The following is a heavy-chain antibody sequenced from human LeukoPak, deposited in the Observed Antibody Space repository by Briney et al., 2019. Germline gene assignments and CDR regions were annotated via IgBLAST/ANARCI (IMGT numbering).Heavy chain of an antibody. CDR3: AREFGDDWYFDL. J-gene: IGHJ2*01. CDR2: IIPIPGIA. Sequence: ASVKVSCKASGGTFSSYAISWVRQAPGQGLEWMGRIIPIPGIANYAQKFQGRVTITADKSTSTAYMELSSLRSEDTAVYYCAREFGDDWYFDLWGRGTLVTVSS. CDR1: GGTFSSYA. D-gene: IGHD4-17*01. V-gene: IGHV1-69*04.